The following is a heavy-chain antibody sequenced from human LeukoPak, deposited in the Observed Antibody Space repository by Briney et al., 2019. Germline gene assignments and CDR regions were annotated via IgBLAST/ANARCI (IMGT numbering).Heavy chain of an antibody. Sequence: ASVKVSCKASGYTFTSYGISWVRQAPGQGLEWMGWISAYNGNTNYAQKLQGRVTMTTDTSTSTAYMELRSLRSDDTAVYYCAYRLGYCSGGSCNDYWGQGTLVTVSS. CDR1: GYTFTSYG. V-gene: IGHV1-18*01. D-gene: IGHD2-15*01. J-gene: IGHJ4*02. CDR2: ISAYNGNT. CDR3: AYRLGYCSGGSCNDY.